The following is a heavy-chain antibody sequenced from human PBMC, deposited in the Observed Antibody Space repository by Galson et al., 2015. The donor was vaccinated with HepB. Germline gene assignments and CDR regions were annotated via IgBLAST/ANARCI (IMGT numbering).Heavy chain of an antibody. V-gene: IGHV3-30-3*01. D-gene: IGHD5-18*01. CDR1: GFTFDEYA. J-gene: IGHJ6*02. CDR2: ISYDGSNK. Sequence: SLRLSCAASGFTFDEYAMHWVRQAPGKGLEWVAVISYDGSNKYYADSVKGRFTISRDNSKNTLYLQMNSLRAEDTAVYYCARDTAMALYYYYGMDVWGQGTTVTVSS. CDR3: ARDTAMALYYYYGMDV.